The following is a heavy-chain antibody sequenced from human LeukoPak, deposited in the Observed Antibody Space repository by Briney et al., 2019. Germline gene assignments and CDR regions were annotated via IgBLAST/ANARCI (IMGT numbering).Heavy chain of an antibody. CDR3: ARESGSSGYYRNYFDY. D-gene: IGHD3-22*01. Sequence: PSETLSLTCAVYGGSFSGYYWSWIRQPPWKGLGWIGEINHSGSTNYNPSLKSRVTISVDTSKNQFSLKLSSVTAADTAVYYCARESGSSGYYRNYFDYWGQGTLVTVSS. CDR1: GGSFSGYY. J-gene: IGHJ4*02. CDR2: INHSGST. V-gene: IGHV4-34*01.